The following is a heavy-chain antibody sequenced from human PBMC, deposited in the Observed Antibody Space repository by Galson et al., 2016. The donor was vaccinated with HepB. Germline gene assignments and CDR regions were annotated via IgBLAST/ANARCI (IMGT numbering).Heavy chain of an antibody. CDR2: ISGRGGDT. J-gene: IGHJ4*02. V-gene: IGHV3-23*01. CDR3: ATDANNWGSG. CDR1: GLNFSSHA. D-gene: IGHD7-27*01. Sequence: SLRLSCAASGLNFSSHAMTWVRQGPGKGLEWVSSISGRGGDTFYADSVKGRFTTSRDNSKKTLSLHLNSLKAEDTAIYYCATDANNWGSGWGQGTLVTVSS.